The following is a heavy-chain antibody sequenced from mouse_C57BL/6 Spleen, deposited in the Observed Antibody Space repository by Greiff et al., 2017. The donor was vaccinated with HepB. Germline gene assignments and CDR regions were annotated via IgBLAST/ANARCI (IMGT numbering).Heavy chain of an antibody. J-gene: IGHJ2*01. CDR3: ARGSDYDASNY. D-gene: IGHD2-4*01. CDR2: INPSNGGT. Sequence: VQRVESGTELVKPGASVKLSCKASGYTFTSYWMHWVKQRPGQGLEWIGNINPSNGGTNYNEKFKSKATLTVDKSSSTAYMQLSSLTSEDSAVYYCARGSDYDASNYWGQGTTLTVSS. CDR1: GYTFTSYW. V-gene: IGHV1-53*01.